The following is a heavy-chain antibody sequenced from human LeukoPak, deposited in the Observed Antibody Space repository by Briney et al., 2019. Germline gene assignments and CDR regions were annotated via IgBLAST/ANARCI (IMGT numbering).Heavy chain of an antibody. Sequence: ECMVWINPNSAGTNYAQKFQGRGTMTRDTAISTAYMELSRLRSDDTAVYYCASLSRTSDYWGQGTLVTVSS. CDR3: ASLSRTSDY. CDR2: INPNSAGT. V-gene: IGHV1-2*02. D-gene: IGHD1-14*01. J-gene: IGHJ4*02.